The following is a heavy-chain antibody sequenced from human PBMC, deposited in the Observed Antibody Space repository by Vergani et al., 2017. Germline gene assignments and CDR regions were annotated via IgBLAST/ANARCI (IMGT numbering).Heavy chain of an antibody. J-gene: IGHJ6*02. CDR1: GGSISSYY. CDR3: ARDEAATILGIDYYYGMDV. CDR2: IYTSGST. D-gene: IGHD5-12*01. Sequence: QVQLQESGPGLVKPSETLSLTCTVSGGSISSYYWSWIRQPPGKGLEWIGRIYTSGSTNYNPSLKSRVTISVDTSKNQFSLKLSSVTAADTAVYYCARDEAATILGIDYYYGMDVWGQGTTVTVSS. V-gene: IGHV4-4*08.